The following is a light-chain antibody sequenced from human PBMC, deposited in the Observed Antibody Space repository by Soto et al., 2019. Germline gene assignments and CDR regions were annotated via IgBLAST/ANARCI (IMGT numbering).Light chain of an antibody. Sequence: QSVLTQPPSASGSPGQSVTIPCTGTTSDVGGYNYVSWYQQHPGKAPKLMIYEVNKRPSGVPDRFSGSKSGNTASLTVSGLQAEDEADYYCSSYAGKNNLGVFGGGTKLTVL. CDR2: EVN. CDR1: TSDVGGYNY. V-gene: IGLV2-8*01. J-gene: IGLJ2*01. CDR3: SSYAGKNNLGV.